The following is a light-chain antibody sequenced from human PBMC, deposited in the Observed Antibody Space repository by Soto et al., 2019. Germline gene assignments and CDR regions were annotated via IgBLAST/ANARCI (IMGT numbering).Light chain of an antibody. J-gene: IGKJ1*01. V-gene: IGKV1-5*01. CDR1: QSIYSW. CDR2: DAS. Sequence: IQMTQSPSTLSASVGDRFTITCRASQSIYSWLAWYQQKPGKAPKVLLYDASSLASGVPSRFSGSGSGTEFTLTISSLQPDDFATYYCQQYGSSWTFGQGTKVDIK. CDR3: QQYGSSWT.